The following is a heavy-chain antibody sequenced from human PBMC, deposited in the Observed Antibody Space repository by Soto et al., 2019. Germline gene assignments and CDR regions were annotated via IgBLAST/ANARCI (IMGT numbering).Heavy chain of an antibody. D-gene: IGHD3-10*01. J-gene: IGHJ6*02. CDR2: INPNSGGT. CDR1: GYTFTGYY. CDR3: ARHSYGSGGYPDYYYYGMDV. V-gene: IGHV1-2*02. Sequence: ASVKVSCKASGYTFTGYYMHWVRQAPGQGLEWMGWINPNSGGTNYAQKFQGRVTMTRDTSISTAYMELSRLRSDDTAVYYCARHSYGSGGYPDYYYYGMDVWGQGTTITVSS.